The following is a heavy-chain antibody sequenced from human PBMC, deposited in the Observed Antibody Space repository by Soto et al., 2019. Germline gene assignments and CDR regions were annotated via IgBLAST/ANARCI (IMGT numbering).Heavy chain of an antibody. D-gene: IGHD2-8*01. CDR1: GFTFSAYA. J-gene: IGHJ6*04. V-gene: IGHV3-23*01. CDR2: LVGSGDDI. Sequence: GSLRLSCAASGFTFSAYAMSWVRQAPGKGLEWVAGLVGSGDDINYADSVRGRFTVSRDNSKNTLYLQTNSLRAEDTAVYYCAKDAIAKNGLWEPFDRGGKGTEVPVSS. CDR3: AKDAIAKNGLWEPFDR.